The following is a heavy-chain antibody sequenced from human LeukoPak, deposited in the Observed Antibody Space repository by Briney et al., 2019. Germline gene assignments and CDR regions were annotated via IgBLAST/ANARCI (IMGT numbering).Heavy chain of an antibody. CDR1: GFTFSDYY. Sequence: LRLSCAASGFTFSDYYMSWIRQAPGKGLEWIGYIYYSGSTNYNPSLKSRVTISVDTSKNQFTLKLSSVTAADTAVYYCARDSPPIWGQGTMVTVSS. V-gene: IGHV4-59*01. CDR3: ARDSPPI. J-gene: IGHJ3*02. CDR2: IYYSGST.